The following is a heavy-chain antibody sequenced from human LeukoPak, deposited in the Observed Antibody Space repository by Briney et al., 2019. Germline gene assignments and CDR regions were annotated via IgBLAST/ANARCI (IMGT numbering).Heavy chain of an antibody. J-gene: IGHJ4*02. CDR3: ATSARTYIGSSLDY. V-gene: IGHV3-13*01. Sequence: PGGSLRLSCAASGFTFSSYDMHWVRQATGKGLEWVSAIGTAGDTYYPGSVKGRFTISRDNAKNTLYLQMNSLRAEDTALYYCATSARTYIGSSLDYWGQGTLVTVSS. D-gene: IGHD2-15*01. CDR1: GFTFSSYD. CDR2: IGTAGDT.